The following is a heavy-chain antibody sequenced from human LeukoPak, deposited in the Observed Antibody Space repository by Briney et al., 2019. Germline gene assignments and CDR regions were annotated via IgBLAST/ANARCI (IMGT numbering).Heavy chain of an antibody. CDR3: ATYCSGGSCFYPHFDY. CDR1: GYSFTSYW. J-gene: IGHJ4*02. D-gene: IGHD2-15*01. CDR2: IDPSDSYT. Sequence: GGSLQISCKGSGYSFTSYWISWVRQMPGKGLEWMGRIDPSDSYTNYSPSFQGHVTISADKSISTAYLQWSSLKASDNAMYYCATYCSGGSCFYPHFDYWGQGTLVTVSS. V-gene: IGHV5-10-1*01.